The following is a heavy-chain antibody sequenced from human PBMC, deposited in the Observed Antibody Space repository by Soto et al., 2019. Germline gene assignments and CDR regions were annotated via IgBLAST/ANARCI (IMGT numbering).Heavy chain of an antibody. J-gene: IGHJ6*03. Sequence: EVQLVESGGGLVQPGGSLRLSCAASGFTFSSYSMNWVRQAPGKGLEWVSYISSSSSTIYYADSVKGRFTISRDNAKNSLYRQMNSLRAEDTAVYYCASQADYYYYYMDVWGKGTTVTVSS. CDR2: ISSSSSTI. CDR1: GFTFSSYS. V-gene: IGHV3-48*01. CDR3: ASQADYYYYYMDV.